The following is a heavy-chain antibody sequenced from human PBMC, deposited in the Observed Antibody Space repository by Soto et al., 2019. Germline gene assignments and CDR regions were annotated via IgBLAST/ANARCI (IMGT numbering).Heavy chain of an antibody. CDR3: TRYSYTSGWHFDY. CDR2: ISYDGTDE. V-gene: IGHV3-30*03. J-gene: IGHJ4*02. D-gene: IGHD6-19*01. CDR1: GFPFSIYS. Sequence: GGSLRLSCAASGFPFSIYSMHWVRQAPGKGLEWVAMISYDGTDEYYADSVKGRFTISRDNSKNAVYLQMNSLKTEDTAVYYCTRYSYTSGWHFDYWGQGTLVTVSS.